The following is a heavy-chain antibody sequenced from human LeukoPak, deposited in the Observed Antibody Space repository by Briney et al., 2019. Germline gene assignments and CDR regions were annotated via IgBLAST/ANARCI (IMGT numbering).Heavy chain of an antibody. D-gene: IGHD3-22*01. V-gene: IGHV4-38-2*02. CDR1: GYSISSGYF. CDR3: ARGGADRPFDY. Sequence: SETLSLTCTVSGYSISSGYFWGWIRPPPGKGLEWIGSMYHSGSTYYNPSLKSRVTISGDTSTNQFSLKLSSVTAADTAVYYCARGGADRPFDYWGQGTLVTVSS. J-gene: IGHJ4*02. CDR2: MYHSGST.